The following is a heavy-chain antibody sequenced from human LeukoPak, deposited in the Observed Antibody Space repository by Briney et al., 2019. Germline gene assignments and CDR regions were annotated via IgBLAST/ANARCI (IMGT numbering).Heavy chain of an antibody. Sequence: PSETLSLTCTVSGGSISSYYWSWIRQPPGKGLEWIGYIYYSGSTNYNPSLKSRVTISVDTSKNQFSLKLSSVTAGDTAVYYCARAGSGWSFYGMDVWGQGTTVTVSS. CDR2: IYYSGST. CDR1: GGSISSYY. V-gene: IGHV4-59*01. CDR3: ARAGSGWSFYGMDV. D-gene: IGHD6-19*01. J-gene: IGHJ6*02.